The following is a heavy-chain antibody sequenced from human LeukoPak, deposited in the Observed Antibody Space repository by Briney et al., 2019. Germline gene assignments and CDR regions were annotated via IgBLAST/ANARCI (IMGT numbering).Heavy chain of an antibody. D-gene: IGHD3-16*01. V-gene: IGHV3-33*01. CDR2: IWHDGSDK. J-gene: IGHJ6*02. Sequence: GGSLRLSCAASGFPFSSFGMHWVRQAPGKGLEWVAVIWHDGSDKFYADSVKGRFTVSRDNSKITLYLQMNSLRAEDTAVYYCARDPGLGLWNGLDVWAKGPRSPSP. CDR3: ARDPGLGLWNGLDV. CDR1: GFPFSSFG.